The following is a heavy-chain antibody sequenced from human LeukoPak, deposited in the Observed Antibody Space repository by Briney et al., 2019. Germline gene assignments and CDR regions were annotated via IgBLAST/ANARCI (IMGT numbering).Heavy chain of an antibody. CDR1: GFIFSSYW. Sequence: GGSLRLSCAASGFIFSSYWMHWVRQKPGEGPLWLSRINGDGTSTAYAHSVQGRFIISRDNAKNTLYLQMNSLRVDDTAVYYCTRQWHTPSDYWGQGTVVTVSS. CDR3: TRQWHTPSDY. CDR2: INGDGTST. V-gene: IGHV3-74*03. D-gene: IGHD6-19*01. J-gene: IGHJ4*02.